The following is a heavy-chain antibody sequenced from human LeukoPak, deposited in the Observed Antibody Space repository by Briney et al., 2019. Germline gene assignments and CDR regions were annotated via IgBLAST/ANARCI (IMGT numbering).Heavy chain of an antibody. CDR1: GYTFTGYY. CDR3: AREPDDYNFDH. CDR2: INPNSGST. Sequence: GASVKVSCKASGYTFTGYYMHWVRQAPGQGLEWMGWINPNSGSTNYAQKFQDWVTMTRDTSISTAYMELSRLRSDDTAVYYCAREPDDYNFDHWGQGTLVTVSS. J-gene: IGHJ4*02. D-gene: IGHD5-12*01. V-gene: IGHV1-2*04.